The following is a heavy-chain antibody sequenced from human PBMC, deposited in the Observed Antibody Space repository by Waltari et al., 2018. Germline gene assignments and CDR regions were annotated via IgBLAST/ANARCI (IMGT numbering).Heavy chain of an antibody. J-gene: IGHJ1*01. CDR1: GGSISQGLYY. CDR2: HYTSGST. Sequence: QVQLQESGPGLVKPSQPLSLTRTVSGGSISQGLYYRRWIRQPAGTGLEWIGRHYTSGSTNYNPSLKSRVTISVDTSKNQFSLKLSSVTAADTAVYYCGSVTTAWDFQHWGQGTLVTVSS. D-gene: IGHD4-17*01. CDR3: GSVTTAWDFQH. V-gene: IGHV4-61*02.